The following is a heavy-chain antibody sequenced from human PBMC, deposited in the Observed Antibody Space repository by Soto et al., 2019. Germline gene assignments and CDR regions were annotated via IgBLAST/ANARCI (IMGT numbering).Heavy chain of an antibody. V-gene: IGHV3-74*01. CDR2: INSDGSST. J-gene: IGHJ4*02. CDR1: GFTFSSYW. D-gene: IGHD3-22*01. CDR3: ARGYSGYGYYFDY. Sequence: GGSLRLACAASGFTFSSYWMHWVRQAPGKGLVWVSRINSDGSSTSYADSVKGRFTISRDNAKNTLYLQMNSLRAEDTAVYYCARGYSGYGYYFDYWGQGTLVTVSS.